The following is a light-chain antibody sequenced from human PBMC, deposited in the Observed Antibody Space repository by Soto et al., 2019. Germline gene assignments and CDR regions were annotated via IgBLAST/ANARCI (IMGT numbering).Light chain of an antibody. CDR2: ATS. CDR1: QSISSY. Sequence: IQMTQSPSSLSASVGDRVTITCRASQSISSYLNWYQQKPGKAPKVLIYATSSLQSGVPSRFSGSGVGTDFTLTISRLEAEDFAVYYCQQYDSSPITFGQGTRVDIK. V-gene: IGKV1-39*01. J-gene: IGKJ5*01. CDR3: QQYDSSPIT.